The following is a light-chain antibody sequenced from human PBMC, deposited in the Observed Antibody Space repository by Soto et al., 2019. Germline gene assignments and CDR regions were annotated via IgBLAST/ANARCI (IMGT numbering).Light chain of an antibody. CDR1: TGPVTSRHY. CDR2: DAY. V-gene: IGLV7-46*01. Sequence: QAVVTQEPSLTVSPGGTVTLTCASSTGPVTSRHYPYWFQQKPGQAPRTLFYDAYNKHSWTPARFSVSLIGGKAVLTLSGAQPEDEAEYYCLLSYDAARRVFGTGTKLTVL. CDR3: LLSYDAARRV. J-gene: IGLJ1*01.